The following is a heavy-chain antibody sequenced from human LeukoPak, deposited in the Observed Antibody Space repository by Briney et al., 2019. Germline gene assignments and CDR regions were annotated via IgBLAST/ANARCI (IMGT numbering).Heavy chain of an antibody. CDR1: GGSISSSSYY. Sequence: SETLSLTCTVSGGSISSSSYYWGWIRQPPGKGLEWIGSIYYSGSTYYNPSLKSRVTISVDTSKNQFSLKLSSVTAADTAVYYCARAPAAAGRGIRYYFDYWGQGTLVTVSS. CDR2: IYYSGST. CDR3: ARAPAAAGRGIRYYFDY. V-gene: IGHV4-39*01. J-gene: IGHJ4*02. D-gene: IGHD6-13*01.